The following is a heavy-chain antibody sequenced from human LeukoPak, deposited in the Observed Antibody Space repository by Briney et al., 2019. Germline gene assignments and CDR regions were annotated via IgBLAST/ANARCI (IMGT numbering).Heavy chain of an antibody. J-gene: IGHJ6*02. CDR2: IYHSGST. CDR3: ARGSYYDFWSGYPHYYYYYGMDV. Sequence: SETLSLTCAVSGGSISSGGYCWSWIRQPPGKGLEWIGYIYHSGSTYYNPSLKSRVTISVDRSKNQFSLKLSSVTAADTAVYYCARGSYYDFWSGYPHYYYYYGMDVWGQGTTVTVSS. D-gene: IGHD3-3*01. CDR1: GGSISSGGYC. V-gene: IGHV4-30-2*01.